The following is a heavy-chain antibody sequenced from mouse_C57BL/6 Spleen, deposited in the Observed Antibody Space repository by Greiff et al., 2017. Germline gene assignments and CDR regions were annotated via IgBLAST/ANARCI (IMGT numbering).Heavy chain of an antibody. CDR3: ARRGYSNYEFAY. Sequence: VQLQQPGAELVKPGASVKMSCKASGYTFTSYWITWVKQRPGQGLEWIGDIYPGSGSTNYNEKFKSKATLTVDTSSSTAYMQLSSLTSEDSAVYYCARRGYSNYEFAYWGQGTLVTVSA. V-gene: IGHV1-55*01. CDR1: GYTFTSYW. CDR2: IYPGSGST. J-gene: IGHJ3*01. D-gene: IGHD2-5*01.